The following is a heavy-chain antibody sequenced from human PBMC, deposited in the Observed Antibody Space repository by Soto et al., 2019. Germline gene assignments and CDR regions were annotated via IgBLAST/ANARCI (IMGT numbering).Heavy chain of an antibody. CDR3: ARRHYHDSSGLDI. CDR1: GFTFGSYG. Sequence: PGGSLRLSSAAAGFTFGSYGMSWVRQDPGKGLEWVANIKQDGSEKYYVDSVKGRFTISRDNAKNSLYLQMNSLRVEDTALYYCARRHYHDSSGLDIWGQGTMVTVSS. CDR2: IKQDGSEK. D-gene: IGHD3-22*01. J-gene: IGHJ3*02. V-gene: IGHV3-7*01.